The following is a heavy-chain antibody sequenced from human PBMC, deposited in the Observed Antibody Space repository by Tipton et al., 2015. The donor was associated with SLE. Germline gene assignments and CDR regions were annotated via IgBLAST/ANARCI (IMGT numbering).Heavy chain of an antibody. Sequence: SLRLSCAASGFTVSNNYMSWVRQAPGKGLEWVSVFYSGGTTYYADSVKGRFTMSRDNSKNTLYLQMNSLRAEDTGVYYCAREPGDDWYFDLWGRGTLVTVSS. CDR1: GFTVSNNY. J-gene: IGHJ2*01. CDR3: AREPGDDWYFDL. V-gene: IGHV3-66*01. D-gene: IGHD3-10*01. CDR2: FYSGGTT.